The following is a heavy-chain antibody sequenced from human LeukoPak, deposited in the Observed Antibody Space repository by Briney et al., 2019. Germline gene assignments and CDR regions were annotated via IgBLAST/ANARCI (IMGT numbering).Heavy chain of an antibody. CDR2: ISGSDDGT. J-gene: IGHJ4*02. CDR3: AKSPVSSCRGSFCYPFDY. D-gene: IGHD2-15*01. CDR1: GFTFSSYG. Sequence: PGGTLRLSCAASGFTFSSYGMRWVRQAPGKGLEWVSAISGSDDGTYYADSVKGRFTISRDNSRNTLYLQMNTLRAEDTAVYFCAKSPVSSCRGSFCYPFDYWGQGNLVTVSS. V-gene: IGHV3-23*01.